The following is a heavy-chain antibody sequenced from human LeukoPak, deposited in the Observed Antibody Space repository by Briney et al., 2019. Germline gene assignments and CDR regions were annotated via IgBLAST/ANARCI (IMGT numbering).Heavy chain of an antibody. V-gene: IGHV1-69*05. CDR1: GGTFSSYA. CDR3: ARGQGSTTNHWFDP. CDR2: IIPIFGTA. D-gene: IGHD2-2*01. Sequence: SVKLSFTASGGTFSSYAISWVRQAPGQGLEWMGGIIPIFGTANYAQKFQGRVTITTDEPTSTAYMELSSLRSEDTAVYYCARGQGSTTNHWFDPWGQGTLVTVSS. J-gene: IGHJ5*02.